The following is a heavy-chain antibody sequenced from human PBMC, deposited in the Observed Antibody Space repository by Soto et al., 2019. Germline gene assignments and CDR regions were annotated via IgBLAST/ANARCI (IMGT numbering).Heavy chain of an antibody. V-gene: IGHV3-23*01. J-gene: IGHJ5*02. Sequence: GGSLRLSCAASGFTFSSYAMSGVRQAPGKGLEWVSAISGSGGSTYYADSVKGRFTISRDNSKNTLYLQMNSLRAEDTAVYYCAKDGQGDGWFDPWGQGTLVTVSS. CDR3: AKDGQGDGWFDP. CDR2: ISGSGGST. CDR1: GFTFSSYA. D-gene: IGHD3-16*01.